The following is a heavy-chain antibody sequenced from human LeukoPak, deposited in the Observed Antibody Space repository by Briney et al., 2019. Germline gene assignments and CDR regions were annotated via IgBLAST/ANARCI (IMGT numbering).Heavy chain of an antibody. CDR1: GFTFSSYS. Sequence: PGGSLRLSCAASGFTFSSYSMNWVRQAPGKGLEWLSSISSSSNTIYYADSVKGRVTISRDNAKKSLYLQMNSLRAEDTAVYYCARVSTAASLAIDSWGQGTLVTVST. D-gene: IGHD6-13*01. V-gene: IGHV3-48*01. CDR2: ISSSSNTI. J-gene: IGHJ4*02. CDR3: ARVSTAASLAIDS.